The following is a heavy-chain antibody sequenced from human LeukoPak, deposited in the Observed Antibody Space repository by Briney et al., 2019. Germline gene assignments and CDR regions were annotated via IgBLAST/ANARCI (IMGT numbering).Heavy chain of an antibody. Sequence: ASVKVSCKASGYTFTGYYMHWVRQAPGRGLEWMGWINPNSGGTNYAQKFQGRVTMTRDTSISTAYMELSRLRSDDTAVYYCAKGYCSSTSCWVIDYWGQGTLVTVSS. CDR2: INPNSGGT. J-gene: IGHJ4*02. D-gene: IGHD2-2*01. V-gene: IGHV1-2*02. CDR1: GYTFTGYY. CDR3: AKGYCSSTSCWVIDY.